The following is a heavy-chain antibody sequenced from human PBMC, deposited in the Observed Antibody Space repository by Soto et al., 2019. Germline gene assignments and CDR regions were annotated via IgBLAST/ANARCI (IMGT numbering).Heavy chain of an antibody. D-gene: IGHD3-16*01. Sequence: SQTLSLTCAISGDSVSSNSAAWNWIRQSPSRGLEWLGRTYYRSKWYNDYAVSVKSRITINPDTSKNQFSLQLNSVTPEDTAVYYCAREPMITFGGPGDYFDYWGQGTLVTVSS. V-gene: IGHV6-1*01. CDR2: TYYRSKWYN. J-gene: IGHJ4*02. CDR3: AREPMITFGGPGDYFDY. CDR1: GDSVSSNSAA.